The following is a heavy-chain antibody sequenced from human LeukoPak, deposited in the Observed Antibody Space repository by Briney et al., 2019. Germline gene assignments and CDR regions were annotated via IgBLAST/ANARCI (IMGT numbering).Heavy chain of an antibody. J-gene: IGHJ4*02. V-gene: IGHV4-34*01. CDR3: ARDSSGAGTVGATSGY. CDR2: VNDSGGT. D-gene: IGHD1-26*01. CDR1: IDSFTNYY. Sequence: SETLSLTCAVYIDSFTNYYWNWIRQTPGKGLEWIGEVNDSGGTNISPSLRSRVILSVDTSKNQFSLKLNPVTAADTAVYYCARDSSGAGTVGATSGYWGQGTLVAVSS.